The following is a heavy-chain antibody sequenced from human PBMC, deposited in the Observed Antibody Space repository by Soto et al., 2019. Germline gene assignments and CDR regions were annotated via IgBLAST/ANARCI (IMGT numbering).Heavy chain of an antibody. J-gene: IGHJ6*02. D-gene: IGHD3-22*01. CDR3: TRRNHYDSSGYYLDDYYYYGMDV. V-gene: IGHV3-73*01. CDR2: IRSKANSYAT. CDR1: GVTFSGSA. Sequence: GRSLRLSCAASGVTFSGSAMHWVRQASGKGLEWVGRIRSKANSYATAYAASVKGRFTISRDDSKNTAYLQMNSLKTEDTAVYYCTRRNHYDSSGYYLDDYYYYGMDVWGQGTTVTVSS.